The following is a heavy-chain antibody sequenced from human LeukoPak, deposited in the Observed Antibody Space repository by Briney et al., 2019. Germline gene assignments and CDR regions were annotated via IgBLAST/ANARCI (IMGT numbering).Heavy chain of an antibody. Sequence: GASVKVSCKASGYTFTSYYMHWVRQAPGQGLEWMGIINPSGGSTSYAQKFQGRVTMTRDTSTSTVYMELSSLRSEDTAVYYCARVPLGGATRGDGAFDIWGQGTMVTVPS. V-gene: IGHV1-46*01. CDR2: INPSGGST. J-gene: IGHJ3*02. CDR3: ARVPLGGATRGDGAFDI. CDR1: GYTFTSYY. D-gene: IGHD1-26*01.